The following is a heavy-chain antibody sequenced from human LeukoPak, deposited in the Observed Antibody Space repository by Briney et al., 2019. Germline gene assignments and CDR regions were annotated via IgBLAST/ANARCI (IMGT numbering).Heavy chain of an antibody. CDR1: GYTFTGYY. V-gene: IGHV1-2*02. Sequence: GASVKVSCKASGYTFTGYYMHWVRQAPGQGLEWMGWINPNSGGTNYAQKFQDRVTMTRDTSISTAYMELSRLRSDDTAVYYCASSRRLVGANDNWFDPWGQGTLVTVSS. D-gene: IGHD1-26*01. CDR3: ASSRRLVGANDNWFDP. J-gene: IGHJ5*02. CDR2: INPNSGGT.